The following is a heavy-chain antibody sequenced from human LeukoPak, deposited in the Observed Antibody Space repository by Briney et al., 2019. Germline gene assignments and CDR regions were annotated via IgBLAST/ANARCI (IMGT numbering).Heavy chain of an antibody. Sequence: GGSLRLSCAASGFTFSDYYMSWIRQAPGKGLEWVSYISSSGRTKYYADSVKGRFTISRDSAKNSLYLQMSRLRAEDTAVYYCARDLDPYSAFPYYFDYWGQGTLVTVSS. J-gene: IGHJ4*02. CDR2: ISSSGRTK. CDR1: GFTFSDYY. CDR3: ARDLDPYSAFPYYFDY. V-gene: IGHV3-11*04. D-gene: IGHD1-26*01.